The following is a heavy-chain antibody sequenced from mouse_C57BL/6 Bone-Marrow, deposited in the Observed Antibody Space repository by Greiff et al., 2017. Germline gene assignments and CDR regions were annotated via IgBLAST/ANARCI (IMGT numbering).Heavy chain of an antibody. V-gene: IGHV1-81*01. CDR3: ANTPWFAY. Sequence: QVQLQQSGAELARPGASVKLSCKASGYTFTSYGISWVKQRTGQGLEWIGEIYPRSGNTYYNEKFKGKATLTADKSSSTAYMELRSLTSEDSAVYVCANTPWFAYWGQGTLVTVSA. CDR2: IYPRSGNT. D-gene: IGHD5-1-1*01. J-gene: IGHJ3*01. CDR1: GYTFTSYG.